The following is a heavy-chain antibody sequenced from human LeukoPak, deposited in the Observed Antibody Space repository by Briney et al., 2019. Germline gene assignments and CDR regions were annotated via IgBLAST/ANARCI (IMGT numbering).Heavy chain of an antibody. D-gene: IGHD4-11*01. V-gene: IGHV3-74*01. CDR1: GFTFSSDE. CDR3: ARDNYRWDI. CDR2: IKSDGSTT. J-gene: IGHJ3*02. Sequence: GGSLRLSCAASGFTFSSDEMNWGRQAPGKGLGWVSRIKSDGSTTSYADYVKSRFTISRDNAKNTLYLQMNSLRAEDTAVYYCARDNYRWDIWGQGTMVTVSS.